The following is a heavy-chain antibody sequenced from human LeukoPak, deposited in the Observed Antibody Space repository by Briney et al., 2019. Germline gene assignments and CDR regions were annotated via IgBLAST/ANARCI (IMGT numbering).Heavy chain of an antibody. J-gene: IGHJ4*02. V-gene: IGHV4-39*01. Sequence: SETLSLTCTVSGDSISSRSYYWRWIRQPPGQGLEWIGHISYTGSTYYNPSLKSRVTISVDTSKNQFSLQLRSVTAADTAVYYCASTVSISGYYSYYFDYWGQGTLVTVSS. CDR1: GDSISSRSYY. D-gene: IGHD3-22*01. CDR2: ISYTGST. CDR3: ASTVSISGYYSYYFDY.